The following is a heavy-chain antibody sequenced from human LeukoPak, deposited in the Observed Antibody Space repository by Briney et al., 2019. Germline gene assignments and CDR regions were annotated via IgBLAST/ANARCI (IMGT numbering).Heavy chain of an antibody. D-gene: IGHD6-13*01. CDR3: AREDAEGYSSPWYFDY. V-gene: IGHV1-2*02. CDR1: GYTFTGYY. Sequence: GASVKVSCKASGYTFTGYYMHWVRQAPGQGLEWMGWINPNSGGTNYAQKFQGGVTMTRDTSISTAYMELSRLRSDDTAVYYCAREDAEGYSSPWYFDYWGQGTLVTVSS. J-gene: IGHJ4*02. CDR2: INPNSGGT.